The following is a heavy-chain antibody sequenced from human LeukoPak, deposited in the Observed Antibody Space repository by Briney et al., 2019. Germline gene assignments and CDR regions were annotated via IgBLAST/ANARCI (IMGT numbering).Heavy chain of an antibody. J-gene: IGHJ4*02. CDR3: ARVGCSGGSCYPDY. CDR2: IHNSGDI. Sequence: SETLSLTCTVSGASISTSYWYWIRQPPGKGPEWIGYIHNSGDINYNPSLKSRVTISAYTSKNQLSLKLSSVTAADTAVYYCARVGCSGGSCYPDYWGQGTLVTVSS. D-gene: IGHD2-15*01. CDR1: GASISTSY. V-gene: IGHV4-59*01.